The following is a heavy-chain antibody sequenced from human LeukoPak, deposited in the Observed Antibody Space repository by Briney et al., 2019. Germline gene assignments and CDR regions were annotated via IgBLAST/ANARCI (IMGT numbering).Heavy chain of an antibody. CDR3: AKDPNSSGWPKYYFDY. J-gene: IGHJ4*02. D-gene: IGHD6-19*01. Sequence: PGGSLRLSCAASGFTFSSYAMSWVRQAPGKGLEWVSATSGSGGSTYYADSVKGRFTISRDNSKNTLYLQMNSLRAEDTAVYYCAKDPNSSGWPKYYFDYWGQGTLVTVSS. V-gene: IGHV3-23*01. CDR1: GFTFSSYA. CDR2: TSGSGGST.